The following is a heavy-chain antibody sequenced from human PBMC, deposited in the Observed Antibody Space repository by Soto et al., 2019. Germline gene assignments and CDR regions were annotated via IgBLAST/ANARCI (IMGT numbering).Heavy chain of an antibody. D-gene: IGHD5-12*01. Sequence: QVQLVQSGAEVKKPGSSVKVSCKASGGTFSSYAISWVRQAPGQGLEWMGGIIPIFGTANYAQQFQGRVTITADDSTSPAYMELSSLRSEDTAVYYCARGIVATITALGDYYYRMDVWGQGTTVTVSS. CDR1: GGTFSSYA. V-gene: IGHV1-69*12. J-gene: IGHJ6*02. CDR2: IIPIFGTA. CDR3: ARGIVATITALGDYYYRMDV.